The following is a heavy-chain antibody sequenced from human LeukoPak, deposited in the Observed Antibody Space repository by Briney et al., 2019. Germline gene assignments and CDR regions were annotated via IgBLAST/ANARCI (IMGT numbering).Heavy chain of an antibody. D-gene: IGHD2-15*01. J-gene: IGHJ6*02. CDR3: ARDLCSGVSCYRPYGLDV. CDR1: GFTVSSNY. CDR2: IYSGGST. V-gene: IGHV3-53*01. Sequence: GGSLRLSCAASGFTVSSNYMSWVRQAPGKGLEWVSVIYSGGSTYYADSVKGRFTISRDTSKNTLYLQMNSLRADDTAVYYCARDLCSGVSCYRPYGLDVWGPVTTVTVSS.